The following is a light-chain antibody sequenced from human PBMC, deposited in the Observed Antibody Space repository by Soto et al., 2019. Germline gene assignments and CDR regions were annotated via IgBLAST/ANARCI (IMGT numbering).Light chain of an antibody. CDR2: AAS. J-gene: IGKJ2*01. CDR1: QSVTSGY. CDR3: QQYGSSPWYT. Sequence: EIVLTQSPGTLSLSPGERATLSCRASQSVTSGYLAWYQQKPGQAPRLLIYAASSRATGIPDRFSGSGSGTDFTLTISRLEPEDLAVYYCQQYGSSPWYTFGQGTKVEIK. V-gene: IGKV3-20*01.